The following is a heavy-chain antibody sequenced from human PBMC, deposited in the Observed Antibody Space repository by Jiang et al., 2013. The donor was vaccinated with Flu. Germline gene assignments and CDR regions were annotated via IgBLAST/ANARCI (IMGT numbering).Heavy chain of an antibody. Sequence: SGAEVKKPGSSVNVSCKASGGSFSTYSVTWVRQAPGQGLEWMGRIIPTLGVPNYAQKLQGRVTITADKSTNTAYMEMTSLTSEDTAVYYCARVEKATLYMWGQGTLVTVSS. CDR3: ARVEKATLYM. CDR2: IIPTLGVP. J-gene: IGHJ4*02. CDR1: GGSFSTYS. V-gene: IGHV1-69*04. D-gene: IGHD2/OR15-2a*01.